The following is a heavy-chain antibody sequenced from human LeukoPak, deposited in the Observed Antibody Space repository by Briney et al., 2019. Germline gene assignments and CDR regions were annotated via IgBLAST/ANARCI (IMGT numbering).Heavy chain of an antibody. CDR1: GFTFSSYW. CDR3: ARVSMIVVVTDTNAFDI. Sequence: GGSLRLSCAASGFTFSSYWMSWVRQAPGKGLEWVANIKQDGSEKYYVDSVKGRFTISRDNAKNSLYLRMNSLRAEDTAVYYCARVSMIVVVTDTNAFDIWGQGTMVTVSS. J-gene: IGHJ3*02. CDR2: IKQDGSEK. V-gene: IGHV3-7*01. D-gene: IGHD3-22*01.